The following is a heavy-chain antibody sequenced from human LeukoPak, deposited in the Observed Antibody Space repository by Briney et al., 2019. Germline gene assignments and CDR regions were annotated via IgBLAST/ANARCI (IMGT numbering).Heavy chain of an antibody. CDR2: IDWDDDK. Sequence: SGPALVKPTQTRTLTCTFSGFSLSTTGMRVSWIRQPPGMALEWLARIDWDDDKFYSTSLKTRLTISKDTSKNQVVLTMTNMDPVDTATYYCARWSGDWFDPWGQGTLVTVSS. V-gene: IGHV2-70*04. CDR3: ARWSGDWFDP. J-gene: IGHJ5*02. D-gene: IGHD6-25*01. CDR1: GFSLSTTGMR.